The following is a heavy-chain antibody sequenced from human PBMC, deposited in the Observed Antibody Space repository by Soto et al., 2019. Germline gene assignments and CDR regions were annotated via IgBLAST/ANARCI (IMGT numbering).Heavy chain of an antibody. CDR2: ISAYNGNT. Sequence: ASVKVSCKASGYNFASYGIIWVRQAPGQGLEWMGWISAYNGNTNYAQKLQGRVTMTTDTSTSTAYMELRSLRSDDTAVYYCARDYDYINPTWFDPWGQGTLVTVS. J-gene: IGHJ5*02. V-gene: IGHV1-18*01. D-gene: IGHD4-4*01. CDR3: ARDYDYINPTWFDP. CDR1: GYNFASYG.